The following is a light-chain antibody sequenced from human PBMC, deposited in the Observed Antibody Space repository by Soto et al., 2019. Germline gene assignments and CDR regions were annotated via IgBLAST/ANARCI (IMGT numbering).Light chain of an antibody. J-gene: IGKJ2*01. CDR1: QSVNNNY. V-gene: IGKV3-20*01. CDR2: DTS. CDR3: QVYGNSPMYT. Sequence: EIVLMQSPGTLSLSPGEGATLSCRASQSVNNNYLAWYQQRPGQAPTVLIFDTSRRATGIPDTFSGSGSGTDFTLTISRLEPEDFAVYYCQVYGNSPMYTFGQGTRLEIK.